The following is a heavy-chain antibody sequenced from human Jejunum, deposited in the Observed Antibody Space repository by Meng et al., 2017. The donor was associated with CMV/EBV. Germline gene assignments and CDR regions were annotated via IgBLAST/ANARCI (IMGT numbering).Heavy chain of an antibody. CDR2: IKQDGSET. D-gene: IGHD3-3*01. CDR1: LTSGDFW. V-gene: IGHV3-7*01. Sequence: LTSGDFWMMCVRQAPRKGLEWVANIKQDGSETSYADSVKGRFTISRDNAKNTVYLQMNSLRAEDTAVYYCARVSYDFWSDYYIDYWGQGTLVTVSS. CDR3: ARVSYDFWSDYYIDY. J-gene: IGHJ4*02.